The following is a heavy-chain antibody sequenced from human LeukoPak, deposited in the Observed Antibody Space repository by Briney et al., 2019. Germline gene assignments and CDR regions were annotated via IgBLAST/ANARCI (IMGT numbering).Heavy chain of an antibody. J-gene: IGHJ4*02. CDR2: ISTSGSTI. CDR3: ARGRHSGSWYVSQQFDY. Sequence: GGSLRLSCAASGFTFSDYYMSWIRQAPGKGLEWVSYISTSGSTIYYADSVKGRFTISRDNAKNSLYLQMNSMRAEDTAVYYCARGRHSGSWYVSQQFDYWGQGTLVTVSS. CDR1: GFTFSDYY. V-gene: IGHV3-11*01. D-gene: IGHD6-13*01.